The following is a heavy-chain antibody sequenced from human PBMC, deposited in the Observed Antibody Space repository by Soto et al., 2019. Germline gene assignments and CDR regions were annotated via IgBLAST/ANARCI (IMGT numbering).Heavy chain of an antibody. J-gene: IGHJ4*02. V-gene: IGHV1-69*06. CDR3: ARGGALSTSWYWGDGLDS. CDR1: GYSFSSHA. Sequence: GAPGKVSCKASGYSFSSHAITWVRQAPGQGLEWMGGIIPVFGTPSYAQKFQGRVTISADKSTNTSYLELRSLRSEDTAVYYCARGGALSTSWYWGDGLDSWGQGTQVTVSS. CDR2: IIPVFGTP. D-gene: IGHD6-13*01.